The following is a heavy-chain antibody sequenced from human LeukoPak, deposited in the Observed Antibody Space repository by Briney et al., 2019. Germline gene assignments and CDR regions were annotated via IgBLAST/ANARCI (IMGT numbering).Heavy chain of an antibody. CDR1: GFTFSSYA. J-gene: IGHJ4*02. CDR3: ARSVWFGDPYSKY. D-gene: IGHD3-10*01. CDR2: ISGSGGST. Sequence: GGSLRLSCAASGFTFSSYAMSWVLQAPGKWLEGVSAISGSGGSTYYADSVKGRFTISRDNSKNTLYLQMNSLRAEDTAVYYCARSVWFGDPYSKYWGQGTLVTVSS. V-gene: IGHV3-23*01.